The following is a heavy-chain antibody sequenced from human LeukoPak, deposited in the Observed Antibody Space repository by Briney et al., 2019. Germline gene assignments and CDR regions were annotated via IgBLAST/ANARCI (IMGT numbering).Heavy chain of an antibody. CDR2: IYTSGST. Sequence: SETLSLTCTVSGGSISSGSYYWSWIRQPGGKGLEWIGRIYTSGSTNYNPSLKSRVTISVDTSKNQFSLKLSSVTAADTAVYYCASESFEGGYFDYWGQGTLVTVSS. V-gene: IGHV4-61*02. J-gene: IGHJ4*02. CDR3: ASESFEGGYFDY. CDR1: GGSISSGSYY. D-gene: IGHD3-22*01.